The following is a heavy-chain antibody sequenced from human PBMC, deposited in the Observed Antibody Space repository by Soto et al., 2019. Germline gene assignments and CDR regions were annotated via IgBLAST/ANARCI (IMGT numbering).Heavy chain of an antibody. Sequence: GGSLRLSCAASGFTFSSYSMNWVRQAPGKGLEWVSSISSSSSYIYYADSVKGRFTISRDNAKNSLYLQMNSLRAEDTAVYYCARGWQQLVRKETLAFDIWGQGTMVTVSS. CDR3: ARGWQQLVRKETLAFDI. CDR1: GFTFSSYS. D-gene: IGHD6-13*01. CDR2: ISSSSSYI. V-gene: IGHV3-21*01. J-gene: IGHJ3*02.